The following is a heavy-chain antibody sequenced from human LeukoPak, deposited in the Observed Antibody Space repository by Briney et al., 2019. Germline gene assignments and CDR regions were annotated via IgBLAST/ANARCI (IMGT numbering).Heavy chain of an antibody. CDR3: ARDPDGYKFFDY. CDR2: IYDSGTT. J-gene: IGHJ4*02. V-gene: IGHV4-59*01. CDR1: GGSFSGYY. D-gene: IGHD5-24*01. Sequence: SETLSLTCAVYGGSFSGYYWSWIRQPPGKGLEWMGYIYDSGTTAYNPSLKRRVTMSVDTSKNQFSLNLSSVTAADTAVYYCARDPDGYKFFDYWGRGSPVVVSS.